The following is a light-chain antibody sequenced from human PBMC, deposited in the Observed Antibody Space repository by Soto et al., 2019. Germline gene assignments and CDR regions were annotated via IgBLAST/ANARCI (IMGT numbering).Light chain of an antibody. CDR3: QQYDSSPRT. V-gene: IGKV3-20*01. CDR2: RTS. CDR1: QSVSSSY. Sequence: EIVLTQSPGTLSLSPGERATLSCRASQSVSSSYLAWYQQKPGQAPRLLIYRTSNRATGIPDGFSGSGSGTDFTLTISRLEPEDFAVYWCQQYDSSPRTFGQGTKVDNK. J-gene: IGKJ1*01.